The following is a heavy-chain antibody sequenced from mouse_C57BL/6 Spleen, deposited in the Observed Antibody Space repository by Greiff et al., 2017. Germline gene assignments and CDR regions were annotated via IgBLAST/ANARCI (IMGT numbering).Heavy chain of an antibody. D-gene: IGHD2-2*01. V-gene: IGHV1-85*01. CDR1: GYTFTSYD. CDR3: ARPSRYGYDEFAY. CDR2: IYPRDGST. Sequence: QVHVKQSGPELVKPGASVKLSCKASGYTFTSYDINWVKQRPGQGLEWIGWIYPRDGSTKYNEKFKGKATLTVDTSSSTAYMELHSLTSEDSAVYFCARPSRYGYDEFAYWGQGTLVTVSA. J-gene: IGHJ3*01.